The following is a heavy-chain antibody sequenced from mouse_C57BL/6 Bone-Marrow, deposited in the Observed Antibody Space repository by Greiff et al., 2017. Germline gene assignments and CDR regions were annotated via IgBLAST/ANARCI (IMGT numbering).Heavy chain of an antibody. CDR3: ARRSSTLYYYFDD. CDR1: GYTFTSYG. V-gene: IGHV1-81*01. CDR2: IYPRSGNT. D-gene: IGHD1-1*02. Sequence: QVQLQQSGAELVKPGASVKMSCKASGYTFTSYGISWVKQRPGQGLEWIGEIYPRSGNTYYNEKFKGKATLTVDKSSSTAYMELRSLTSEDSAVXFYARRSSTLYYYFDDWGKGTTVTVSS. J-gene: IGHJ1*03.